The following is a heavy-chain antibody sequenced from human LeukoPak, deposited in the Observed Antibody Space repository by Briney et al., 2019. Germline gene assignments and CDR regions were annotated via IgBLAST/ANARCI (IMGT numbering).Heavy chain of an antibody. CDR1: GFTFSSYG. V-gene: IGHV3-30*18. J-gene: IGHJ4*02. CDR2: ISHDASNK. CDR3: AKDARNYYGSGSYYNVEH. D-gene: IGHD3-10*01. Sequence: GGSLRLSCAASGFTFSSYGMHWVRQAPGKGLEWVAVISHDASNKYYADSVKGRFTISRDNSKNTLYLQMNSLRAEDTAVYYCAKDARNYYGSGSYYNVEHWGQGTLVTVSS.